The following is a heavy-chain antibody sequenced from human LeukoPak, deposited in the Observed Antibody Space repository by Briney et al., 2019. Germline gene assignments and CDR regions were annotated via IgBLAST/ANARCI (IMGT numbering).Heavy chain of an antibody. J-gene: IGHJ6*02. V-gene: IGHV3-7*01. CDR1: EFTFSGYW. D-gene: IGHD3-10*01. CDR2: IKPDGNER. CDR3: SRGVRSLAGVGPGGLYGMDV. Sequence: PGGSLRLSCAASEFTFSGYWMTWVRQAPGKGLEWVANIKPDGNERDYVDSVKGRFTISRDNAKNSLFLQMNSLRDEDTAVYYCSRGVRSLAGVGPGGLYGMDVWGQGTPVIVSS.